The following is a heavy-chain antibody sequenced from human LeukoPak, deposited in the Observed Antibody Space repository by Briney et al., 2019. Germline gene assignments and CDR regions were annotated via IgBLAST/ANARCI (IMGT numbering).Heavy chain of an antibody. CDR1: GYTFTSYY. CDR2: INPSGGST. Sequence: ASVKVSCKASGYTFTSYYMHWVRQAPGQGLEWVGIINPSGGSTSYAQKFQGRVTMNRDTSTSTVYMELSSLRSEDTAVYYCARRYFDYPLAFDIWGQGTMVTVSS. D-gene: IGHD3-9*01. J-gene: IGHJ3*02. V-gene: IGHV1-46*03. CDR3: ARRYFDYPLAFDI.